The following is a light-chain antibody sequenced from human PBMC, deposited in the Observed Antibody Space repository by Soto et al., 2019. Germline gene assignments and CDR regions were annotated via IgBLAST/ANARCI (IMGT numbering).Light chain of an antibody. J-gene: IGKJ1*01. CDR3: QQYNSYSGT. CDR2: DAS. CDR1: ESISTW. V-gene: IGKV1-5*01. Sequence: DIQMTQSPSTLSASVGDRVTITCRANESISTWVAWYQQKPGKAPKFLIYDASSLGSGVPSRFSGGGSGTEFTLTINSLQPDDFATYYCQQYNSYSGTFGQGTKVQI.